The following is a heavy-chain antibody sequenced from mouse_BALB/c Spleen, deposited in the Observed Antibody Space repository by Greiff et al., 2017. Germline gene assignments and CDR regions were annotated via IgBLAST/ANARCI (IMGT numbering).Heavy chain of an antibody. V-gene: IGHV1-42*01. CDR1: GYSFTGYY. Sequence: VQLQQSGPELVKPGASVKISCKASGYSFTGYYMHWVKQSHVKSLEWIGRINPYNGATSYNQNFKDKASLTVDKSSSTAYMQLSSLTSEDSAVYFCARGGNEDYEAMDYWGQGTSVTVSS. J-gene: IGHJ4*01. CDR3: ARGGNEDYEAMDY. CDR2: INPYNGAT.